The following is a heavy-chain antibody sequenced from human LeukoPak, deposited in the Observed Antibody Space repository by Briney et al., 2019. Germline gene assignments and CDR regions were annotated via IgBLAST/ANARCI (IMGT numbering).Heavy chain of an antibody. CDR1: GFTFSSYW. J-gene: IGHJ4*02. Sequence: GGSLRLSCAASGFTFSSYWMTWVRQAPGKGLEWVSAISGSGGSTYYADSVKGRFTISRDNSKNTLYLQMNSLRAEDTAVYYCAKDREYYYDSSGYLDLDYWGQGTLVTVSS. CDR3: AKDREYYYDSSGYLDLDY. V-gene: IGHV3-23*01. CDR2: ISGSGGST. D-gene: IGHD3-22*01.